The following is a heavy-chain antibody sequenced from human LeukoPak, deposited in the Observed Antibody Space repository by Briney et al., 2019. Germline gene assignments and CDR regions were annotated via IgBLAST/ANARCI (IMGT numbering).Heavy chain of an antibody. CDR1: GVTFSTSW. Sequence: PGGSLRLSCAASGVTFSTSWMHWVRQTPGKGLVWVSRINDDGSTITYADYVKGRFTISRDNARNTLYLQMDSLRAEDTAVYYCVRALMGDDDHWGQGTLVIVSS. CDR3: VRALMGDDDH. J-gene: IGHJ4*02. V-gene: IGHV3-74*01. D-gene: IGHD2-8*01. CDR2: INDDGSTI.